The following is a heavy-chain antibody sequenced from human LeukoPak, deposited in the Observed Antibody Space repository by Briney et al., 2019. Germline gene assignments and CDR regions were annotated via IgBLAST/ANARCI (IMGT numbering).Heavy chain of an antibody. CDR1: GGSISSYY. CDR3: ARYYDFWSGYHSDY. CDR2: IYHSGST. D-gene: IGHD3-3*01. Sequence: SETLSLTCTVSGGSISSYYWGWIRQPPGKGLEWIGSIYHSGSTYYNPSLKSRVTISVDTSKNQFSLKLSSVTAADTAVYYCARYYDFWSGYHSDYWGQGTLVTVSS. V-gene: IGHV4-38-2*02. J-gene: IGHJ4*02.